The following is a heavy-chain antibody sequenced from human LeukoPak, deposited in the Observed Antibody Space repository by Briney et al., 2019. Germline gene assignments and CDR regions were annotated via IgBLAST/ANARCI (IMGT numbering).Heavy chain of an antibody. Sequence: GGSLRLSCAASGFSVRSKYMSWVRQAPGKGLEWVSVLQSVSNTFYADSVKGRFSISRDRSKNTVYLQMDSLRAEDTAVYYCARDAEGEEQMATTYFDLWGQGTLVIVSS. CDR2: LQSVSNT. D-gene: IGHD5-24*01. V-gene: IGHV3-53*01. CDR1: GFSVRSKY. J-gene: IGHJ4*02. CDR3: ARDAEGEEQMATTYFDL.